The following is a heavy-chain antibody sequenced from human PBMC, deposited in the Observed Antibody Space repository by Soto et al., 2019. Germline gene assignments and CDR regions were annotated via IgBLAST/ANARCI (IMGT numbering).Heavy chain of an antibody. CDR3: ARGYSYSHTPIDY. CDR2: INHSGST. J-gene: IGHJ4*02. V-gene: IGHV4-34*01. D-gene: IGHD5-18*01. Sequence: PSETLSLTCAVYVGSFSGHYWTWIRQPPGKGLEWIGEINHSGSTNYNPSLKSRVTISVDTSKNQFSLKLSSVTAADTAVYYCARGYSYSHTPIDYWGQGTLVTVSS. CDR1: VGSFSGHY.